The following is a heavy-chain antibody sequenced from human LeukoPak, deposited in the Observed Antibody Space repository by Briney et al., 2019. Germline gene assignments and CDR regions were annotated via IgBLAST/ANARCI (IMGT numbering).Heavy chain of an antibody. CDR1: GDSISNYY. CDR3: ARGPTMVRGVRDNWFEP. J-gene: IGHJ5*02. V-gene: IGHV4-59*01. CDR2: IYYSGNT. Sequence: SETLSLTCTVSGDSISNYYWSWFRQPPGKGLEWIGYIYYSGNTNYNPSLKSRVTISVDTSKNQFSLKLSSVFAADTAVYYCARGPTMVRGVRDNWFEPWGQGTLVTVSS. D-gene: IGHD3-10*01.